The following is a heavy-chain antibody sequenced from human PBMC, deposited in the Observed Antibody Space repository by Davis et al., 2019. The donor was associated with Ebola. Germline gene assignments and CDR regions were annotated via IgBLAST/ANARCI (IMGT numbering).Heavy chain of an antibody. V-gene: IGHV1-46*01. D-gene: IGHD4-23*01. CDR2: INPSGGST. CDR1: GYTFTSYY. CDR3: ARTYDDYGGRRPGQNTYYFDY. Sequence: ASVKVSCKASGYTFTSYYMHWVRQAPGQGLEWMGIINPSGGSTSYAQKFQGRVTMTRDTSTSTVYMELSSLRSEDTAVYYCARTYDDYGGRRPGQNTYYFDYWGQGTLVTVSS. J-gene: IGHJ4*02.